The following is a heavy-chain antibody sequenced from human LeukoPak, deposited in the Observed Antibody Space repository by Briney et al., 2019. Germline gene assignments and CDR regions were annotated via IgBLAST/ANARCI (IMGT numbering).Heavy chain of an antibody. V-gene: IGHV3-11*03. J-gene: IGHJ5*02. Sequence: GGSLRLSCAASGFTFSDYYMSWIRQAPGKGLEWVSYISSSSSYTNYADFVKGRFTISRDNAKNSLYLQMNSLRAEDTAVYYCASVVGATGDWFDPWGQGTLVTVSS. CDR3: ASVVGATGDWFDP. D-gene: IGHD1-26*01. CDR2: ISSSSSYT. CDR1: GFTFSDYY.